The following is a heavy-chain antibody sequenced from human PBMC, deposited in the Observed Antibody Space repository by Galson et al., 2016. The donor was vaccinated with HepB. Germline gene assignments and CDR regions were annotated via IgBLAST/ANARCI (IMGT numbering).Heavy chain of an antibody. J-gene: IGHJ4*02. V-gene: IGHV1-69*06. D-gene: IGHD6-13*01. CDR2: IIPIFDTP. CDR3: ASGNKQLVLGTFGS. CDR1: GGTFNTSA. Sequence: SVKVSCKASGGTFNTSAISWVRQAPGQGLEWMGGIIPIFDTPHYSQKFQDKVTITADKSSRTAYMDLSSLTSEDTAVYYCASGNKQLVLGTFGSWGQGTLVTVSS.